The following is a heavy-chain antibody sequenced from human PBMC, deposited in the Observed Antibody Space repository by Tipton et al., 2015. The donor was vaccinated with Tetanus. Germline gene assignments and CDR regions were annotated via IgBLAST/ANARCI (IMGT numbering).Heavy chain of an antibody. CDR2: ITPIFGTT. Sequence: QSGAEVKKPGSSVKVSCKASGGTFTNYALSWVRQAPGQGLEWVGGITPIFGTTNSAPKFQGRVTMTRNISTNTAYMELTNLRSEDAAVYFCARVATNWGSGRFDPWGQGTLVTVSS. J-gene: IGHJ5*01. CDR3: ARVATNWGSGRFDP. CDR1: GGTFTNYA. V-gene: IGHV1-69*05. D-gene: IGHD7-27*01.